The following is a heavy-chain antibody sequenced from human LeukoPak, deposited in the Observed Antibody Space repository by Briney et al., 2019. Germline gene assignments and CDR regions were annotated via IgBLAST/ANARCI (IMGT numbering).Heavy chain of an antibody. Sequence: PSETLSLTCSVSGASISSYYWSWIRQPPGKRLEWIGYIYYSGSTNYNPSLKSRVTISVDTSKNQFSLNLSSVTAADTAVYFCPRVSPYSNSWNYVDFWGQGTLVTVSS. CDR3: PRVSPYSNSWNYVDF. J-gene: IGHJ4*02. CDR2: IYYSGST. D-gene: IGHD6-13*01. V-gene: IGHV4-59*01. CDR1: GASISSYY.